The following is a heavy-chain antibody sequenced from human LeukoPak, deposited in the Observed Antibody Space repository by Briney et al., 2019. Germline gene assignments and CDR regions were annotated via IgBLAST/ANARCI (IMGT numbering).Heavy chain of an antibody. V-gene: IGHV4-34*01. CDR2: INHSGST. J-gene: IGHJ5*02. CDR3: ARGNRYSSGWSNWFDP. CDR1: GGSFSGYY. Sequence: PSETLSLTCAVYGGSFSGYYWSWIRQPPGKGLEWIGEINHSGSTNYNPSLKSRVTISVDTSKNQFSLKLSSVTAADTAVYYCARGNRYSSGWSNWFDPWGQGTLVTVSS. D-gene: IGHD6-19*01.